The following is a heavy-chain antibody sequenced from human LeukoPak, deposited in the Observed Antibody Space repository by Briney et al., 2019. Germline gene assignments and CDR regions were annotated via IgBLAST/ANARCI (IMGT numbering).Heavy chain of an antibody. J-gene: IGHJ4*02. D-gene: IGHD3-22*01. CDR2: VHCSGST. CDR3: ARVYENYYDSSGYYYARYFDY. V-gene: IGHV4-39*07. Sequence: SETLSLTCSVSGGSISSCGYYWGWIRQPPGRGLEWIGSVHCSGSTYYNPSLKSRVTISVDTSKNQFSLKLSSVTAADTAVYYCARVYENYYDSSGYYYARYFDYWGQGTLVTVSS. CDR1: GGSISSCGYY.